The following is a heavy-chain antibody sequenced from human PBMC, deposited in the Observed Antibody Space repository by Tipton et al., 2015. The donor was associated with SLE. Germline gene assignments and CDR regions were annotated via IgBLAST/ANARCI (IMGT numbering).Heavy chain of an antibody. J-gene: IGHJ4*02. CDR1: GFTFSYSN. Sequence: SLRLSCAASGFTFSYSNMNWIRQAPGMGLEGVSSISSSGSYIYYADSVKGRFTISRDSAQNSLYLQMSSLRAEDTAVYYCARGGLGYCTGGTCPVYWGQGALVTVSS. D-gene: IGHD2-8*02. CDR2: ISSSGSYI. V-gene: IGHV3-21*01. CDR3: ARGGLGYCTGGTCPVY.